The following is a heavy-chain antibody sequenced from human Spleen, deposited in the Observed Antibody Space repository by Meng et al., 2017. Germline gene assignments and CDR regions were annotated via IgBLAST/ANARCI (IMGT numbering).Heavy chain of an antibody. J-gene: IGHJ4*02. V-gene: IGHV4-4*07. CDR1: GGSISSYY. CDR3: ARDRGVAL. Sequence: GSLRLSCTVSGGSISSYYWSWIRQPAGKGLEWIGRIYHSGTTYYSPSLKSRVTISVDTSKNQFSLKLSSVTAADTAVYYCARDRGVALWGQGTLVTVSS. CDR2: IYHSGTT. D-gene: IGHD2-15*01.